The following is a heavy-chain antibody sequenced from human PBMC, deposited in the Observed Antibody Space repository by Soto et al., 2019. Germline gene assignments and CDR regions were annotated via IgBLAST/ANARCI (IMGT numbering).Heavy chain of an antibody. CDR2: IYYLGNT. CDR3: ARDGADAFDY. D-gene: IGHD3-16*01. Sequence: QVQLQESGPGLVKPSQTLSLTCTVSGGSISSGGYYWSWIRQHPGKGLEWVGYIYYLGNTYYNPSLKSRVSMSVDTSENQFSLKLYSVTAADTAVYYCARDGADAFDYWGQGTLVTVSS. V-gene: IGHV4-31*03. CDR1: GGSISSGGYY. J-gene: IGHJ4*02.